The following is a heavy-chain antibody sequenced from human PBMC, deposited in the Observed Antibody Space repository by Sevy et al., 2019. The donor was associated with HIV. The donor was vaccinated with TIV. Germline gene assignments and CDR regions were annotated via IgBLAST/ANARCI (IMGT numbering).Heavy chain of an antibody. CDR2: ISGSSNYI. Sequence: GGSLRLSCAASAFTFSSYNMNWVRQAPGKGLEWVSCISGSSNYIYYAESLKGRVIISRDNAKNILYLQMNSLGADDTAVYYCARGPADGSYDYFDYWGQGTLVTVSS. V-gene: IGHV3-21*06. J-gene: IGHJ4*02. D-gene: IGHD1-26*01. CDR3: ARGPADGSYDYFDY. CDR1: AFTFSSYN.